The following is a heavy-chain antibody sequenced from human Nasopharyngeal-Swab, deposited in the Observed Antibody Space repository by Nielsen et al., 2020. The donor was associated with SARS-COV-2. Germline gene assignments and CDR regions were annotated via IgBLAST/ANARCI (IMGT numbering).Heavy chain of an antibody. Sequence: WIRQPPGKGLEWVSVIYSGGSTYYADSVKGRFTISRDNSKNTLHLQMNSLRAEDTAVYYCARGISSSLYWGQGTLVTVSS. D-gene: IGHD6-6*01. CDR2: IYSGGST. CDR3: ARGISSSLY. J-gene: IGHJ4*02. V-gene: IGHV3-53*01.